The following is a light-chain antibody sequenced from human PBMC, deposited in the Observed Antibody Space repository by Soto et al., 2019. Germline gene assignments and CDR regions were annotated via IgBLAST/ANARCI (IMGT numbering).Light chain of an antibody. CDR1: QGISTS. V-gene: IGKV1-13*02. CDR2: DAS. Sequence: IQLTQSPSSLPVSLGDRVTITCRASQGISTSLAWYQQKPGKAPKLLIYDASSLESGVPSRFSGSGSGTDFTLTISSLQPEDFATYYCQQSYSTPHTFGQGTKVDIK. J-gene: IGKJ1*01. CDR3: QQSYSTPHT.